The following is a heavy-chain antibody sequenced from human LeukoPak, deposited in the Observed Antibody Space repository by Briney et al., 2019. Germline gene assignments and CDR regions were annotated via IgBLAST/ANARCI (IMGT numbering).Heavy chain of an antibody. CDR3: ARGAKLLLKF. D-gene: IGHD2-15*01. CDR1: GGSFSGYY. Sequence: SETLSLTCAVYGGSFSGYYWSWIRQPPGKGLEWIGEINHSGSTNYNPSLKSRVTISVDTSKNQFSLKLSSVAAADTAVYYCARGAKLLLKFWGQGTLVTVSS. CDR2: INHSGST. J-gene: IGHJ4*02. V-gene: IGHV4-34*01.